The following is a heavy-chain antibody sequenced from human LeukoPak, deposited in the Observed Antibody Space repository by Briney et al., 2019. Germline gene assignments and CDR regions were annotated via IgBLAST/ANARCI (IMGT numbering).Heavy chain of an antibody. Sequence: PGGSLRLSCAASGFTFSSYSMNWVRQAPGKGLEWVSSISSSSSYIYYADSVKGRFTISRDNAKNSLYLQMNSLRAEDTAVYYCAKEALGQYYFDYWGQGTLVTVSS. V-gene: IGHV3-21*01. CDR3: AKEALGQYYFDY. D-gene: IGHD1/OR15-1a*01. CDR2: ISSSSSYI. J-gene: IGHJ4*02. CDR1: GFTFSSYS.